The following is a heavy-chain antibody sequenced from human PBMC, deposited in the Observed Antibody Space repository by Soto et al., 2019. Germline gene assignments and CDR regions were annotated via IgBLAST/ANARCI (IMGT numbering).Heavy chain of an antibody. V-gene: IGHV5-51*01. D-gene: IGHD6-13*01. CDR3: ARGSSWHLGVSDF. CDR2: ISPADSDT. CDR1: GYSFSTYW. J-gene: IGHJ3*01. Sequence: PGESLKISCEGSGYSFSTYWIGWVRQMPGKGLEWMGIISPADSDTRYSPSFQGQVTISADKSISTAYMQWNSLKASDTAMYYCARGSSWHLGVSDFRGQGSMVTVS.